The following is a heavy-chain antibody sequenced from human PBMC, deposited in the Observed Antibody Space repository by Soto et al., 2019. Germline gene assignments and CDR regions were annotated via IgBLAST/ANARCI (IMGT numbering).Heavy chain of an antibody. J-gene: IGHJ4*02. Sequence: QVQLQESGAGLVKPSQTLSLTCTVSAGSIRSGDYYWTWIRQPPGKGLEWIGYIDHSGSAYYNPSLKSRATISIGTSNNQFSLKRTSGTAADTAVYYCAGELGTFYFDHWGQGTLVTVSS. D-gene: IGHD7-27*01. CDR1: AGSIRSGDYY. CDR3: AGELGTFYFDH. CDR2: IDHSGSA. V-gene: IGHV4-30-4*01.